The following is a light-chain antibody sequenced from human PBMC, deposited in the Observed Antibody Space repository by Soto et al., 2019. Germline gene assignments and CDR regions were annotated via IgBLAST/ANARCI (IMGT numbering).Light chain of an antibody. CDR1: SSDVGSYNL. CDR3: CSYADSGNVV. V-gene: IGLV2-23*01. Sequence: QSALTQPASVSGSPGQSITISCTGTSSDVGSYNLVSWYQQHPGRAPKLMIYEGSKRPSGVSNRFSGSKSGNTASLTISGLQAEDEANYYCCSYADSGNVVFGEGTKLTVL. CDR2: EGS. J-gene: IGLJ2*01.